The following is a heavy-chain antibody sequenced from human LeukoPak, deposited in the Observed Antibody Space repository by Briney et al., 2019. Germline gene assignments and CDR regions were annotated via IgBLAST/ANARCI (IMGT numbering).Heavy chain of an antibody. V-gene: IGHV4-34*01. Sequence: PSGTLSLTCTVSGGSISSYYWSWIRQPPGKGLEWIGEINHSGSTNYNPSLKSRVTISVDTSKNQFSLKLSSVTAADTAVYYCARGGYCSGGSCYFGYWGQGTLVTVSS. D-gene: IGHD2-15*01. J-gene: IGHJ4*02. CDR2: INHSGST. CDR3: ARGGYCSGGSCYFGY. CDR1: GGSISSYY.